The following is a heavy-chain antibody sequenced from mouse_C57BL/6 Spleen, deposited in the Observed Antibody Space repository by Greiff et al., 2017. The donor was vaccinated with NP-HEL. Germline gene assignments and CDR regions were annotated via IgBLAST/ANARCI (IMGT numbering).Heavy chain of an antibody. CDR3: ARSGDGYHDS. V-gene: IGHV1-69*01. Sequence: VQLQQPGAELVMPGASVKLSCKASGYTFTSYWMHWVKQRPGQGLEWIGEIDPSDSYTNYNQKFKGKSTLTVDKSSSTAYMQLSSLKSEDSAVYYCARSGDGYHDSGGQGTTLTVSS. CDR1: GYTFTSYW. CDR2: IDPSDSYT. D-gene: IGHD2-3*01. J-gene: IGHJ2*01.